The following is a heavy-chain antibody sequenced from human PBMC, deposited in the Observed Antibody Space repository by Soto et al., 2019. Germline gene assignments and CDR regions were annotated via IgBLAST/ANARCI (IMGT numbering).Heavy chain of an antibody. Sequence: PSETLSLTCTVSGVSISSSSYYWGWIRQPPGKGLEWIGSIYYSGSTYYNPSLKSRVTISVDTSKNQFSLKLSSVTAADTAVYYCARQGRGDYYFDYWGQGTLVTVSS. CDR2: IYYSGST. J-gene: IGHJ4*02. CDR3: ARQGRGDYYFDY. V-gene: IGHV4-39*01. CDR1: GVSISSSSYY. D-gene: IGHD3-16*01.